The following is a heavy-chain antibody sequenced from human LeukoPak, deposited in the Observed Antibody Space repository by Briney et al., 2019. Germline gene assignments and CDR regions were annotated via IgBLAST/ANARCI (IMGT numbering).Heavy chain of an antibody. CDR2: INTGNGNT. CDR3: ARDYDVLTGYFIDSVAFDI. D-gene: IGHD3-9*01. Sequence: ASVKVSCKASGNTFTNYAIHWVRQAPGQRLEWMGWINTGNGNTKYSRKFQGRITITRDTSASTAYMELSSLRSEDTAVYYCARDYDVLTGYFIDSVAFDIWGQGTMVTVSS. CDR1: GNTFTNYA. J-gene: IGHJ3*02. V-gene: IGHV1-3*04.